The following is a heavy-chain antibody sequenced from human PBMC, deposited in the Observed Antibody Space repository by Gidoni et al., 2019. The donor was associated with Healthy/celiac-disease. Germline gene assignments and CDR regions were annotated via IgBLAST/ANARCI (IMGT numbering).Heavy chain of an antibody. Sequence: EVQLVESGGGLVKPGGSLRLSCAASGFTFSSYSMNWVRQAPGKGLEWVSSISSSSSYIYYADSVKGRFTISRDNAKNSLYLQMNSLRAEDTAVYYCASEYSSSSGDFDYWGQGTLVTVSS. D-gene: IGHD6-6*01. CDR1: GFTFSSYS. CDR3: ASEYSSSSGDFDY. V-gene: IGHV3-21*01. CDR2: ISSSSSYI. J-gene: IGHJ4*02.